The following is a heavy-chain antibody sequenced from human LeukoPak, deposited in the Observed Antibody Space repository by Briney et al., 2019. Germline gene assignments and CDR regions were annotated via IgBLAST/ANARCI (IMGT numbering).Heavy chain of an antibody. CDR1: GGTFSSYA. CDR3: ARDPSNSSGYHAHFDS. J-gene: IGHJ4*02. V-gene: IGHV1-69*05. CDR2: IIPIFGTA. D-gene: IGHD3-22*01. Sequence: SVKVSCKASGGTFSSYAISWVRQAPGQGLEWMGGIIPIFGTANYAQKFQGRVTMTTDTSTRTAYIELRSLSSDDTAMYYCARDPSNSSGYHAHFDSWGQGTLVTVSS.